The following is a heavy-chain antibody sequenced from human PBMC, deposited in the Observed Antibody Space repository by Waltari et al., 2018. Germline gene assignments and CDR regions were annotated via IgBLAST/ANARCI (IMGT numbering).Heavy chain of an antibody. D-gene: IGHD1-1*01. CDR3: ASTNGTTGTTDY. J-gene: IGHJ4*02. Sequence: QVQLQESGPGLVKPSETLSLTCTVSGGSISSYYWSWIRQPPGKGLEWIGDIYYSWSTNYNPSLKSRVTISVDTAKNQCSLKVSSVTAADTAVYYCASTNGTTGTTDYWGQGTLVTVSS. CDR2: IYYSWST. CDR1: GGSISSYY. V-gene: IGHV4-59*08.